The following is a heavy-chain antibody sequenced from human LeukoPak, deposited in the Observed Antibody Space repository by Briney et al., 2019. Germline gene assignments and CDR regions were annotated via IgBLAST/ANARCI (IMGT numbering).Heavy chain of an antibody. V-gene: IGHV1-18*01. J-gene: IGHJ5*02. Sequence: GASVKVSCKASGYTFTSYGISWVREAPGQGLEGMGWTSAYNGNTNYAQKLQGRVTMTTDTSTSTAYMELRSLRSDDTAVYYCARFGITIFSGRGSNWFDPWGQGTLVTVSS. CDR3: ARFGITIFSGRGSNWFDP. CDR2: TSAYNGNT. CDR1: GYTFTSYG. D-gene: IGHD3-9*01.